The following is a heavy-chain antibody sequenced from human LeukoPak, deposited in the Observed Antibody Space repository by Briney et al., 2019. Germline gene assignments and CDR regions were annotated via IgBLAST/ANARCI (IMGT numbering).Heavy chain of an antibody. CDR1: GGSISIYY. D-gene: IGHD3-22*01. CDR2: IYYSGST. J-gene: IGHJ4*02. CDR3: ARFYDSSGFDY. Sequence: SETLSLTCTVSGGSISIYYWSWIRQPPGKGLEWIGYIYYSGSTNYNPSLKSRVTISVDTSKNQFSLKLSSVTAADTAVYYCARFYDSSGFDYWGQGTLVTLSS. V-gene: IGHV4-59*01.